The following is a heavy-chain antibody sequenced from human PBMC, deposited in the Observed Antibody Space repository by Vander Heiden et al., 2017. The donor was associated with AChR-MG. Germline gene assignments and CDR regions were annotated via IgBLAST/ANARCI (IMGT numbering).Heavy chain of an antibody. J-gene: IGHJ4*02. CDR2: INPSGGST. V-gene: IGHV1-46*03. D-gene: IGHD4-4*01. CDR3: ARESTTVTTFDY. CDR1: GYTLTSYY. Sequence: QVQLVQSGAEVKKPGASVKVSCKASGYTLTSYYMHWVRQAPGQGLEWMGIINPSGGSTSYAQKFQGRVTMTRDTSTNTVYMELSSLRSEDTAVYYCARESTTVTTFDYWGQGTLVTVSS.